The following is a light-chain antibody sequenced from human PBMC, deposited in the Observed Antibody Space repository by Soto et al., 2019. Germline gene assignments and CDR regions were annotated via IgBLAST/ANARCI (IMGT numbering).Light chain of an antibody. CDR3: QQYDSYWT. V-gene: IGKV1-5*01. CDR2: DAS. CDR1: QTIRNW. J-gene: IGKJ1*01. Sequence: DTQMTQFPSTRSASLGDRVTLTCRASQTIRNWLAWYQQKPGKAPKLLIYDASSLESGVPTRFSGSGSGTDFTLTISGLQPDDFATYYCQQYDSYWTFGQGTKVDI.